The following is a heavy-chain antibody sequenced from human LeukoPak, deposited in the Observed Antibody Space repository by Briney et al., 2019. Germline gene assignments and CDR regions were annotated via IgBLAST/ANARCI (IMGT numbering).Heavy chain of an antibody. Sequence: PSETLSLTCAVYGGSFSGYYWSWIRQPPGKGLEWVGEINHSGSTNYNPSLKSRVTISVDTSKNQFSLKLSSVTAADTAVYYCAGDWGYSLDYWGQGTLVTVSS. CDR1: GGSFSGYY. CDR2: INHSGST. J-gene: IGHJ4*02. D-gene: IGHD5-18*01. CDR3: AGDWGYSLDY. V-gene: IGHV4-34*01.